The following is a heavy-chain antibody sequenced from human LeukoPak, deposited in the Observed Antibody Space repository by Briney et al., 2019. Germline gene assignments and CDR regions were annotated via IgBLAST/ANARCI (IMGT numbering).Heavy chain of an antibody. J-gene: IGHJ3*02. Sequence: SETLSLTCTVSGGSISSSSYYWGWIRQPPGKGLEWIGSIYYSGSTYYNPSIKSRVTISVDTSKNQFSPKLSSVTAADTAVYYCAGPLPKYYYDSSGYYGTLIAFDIWGQGTMVTVSS. V-gene: IGHV4-39*01. D-gene: IGHD3-22*01. CDR1: GGSISSSSYY. CDR3: AGPLPKYYYDSSGYYGTLIAFDI. CDR2: IYYSGST.